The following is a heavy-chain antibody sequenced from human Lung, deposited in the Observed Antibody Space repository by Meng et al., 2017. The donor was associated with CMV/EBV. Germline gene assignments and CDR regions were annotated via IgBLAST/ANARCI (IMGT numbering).Heavy chain of an antibody. J-gene: IGHJ6*02. D-gene: IGHD2-21*01. CDR1: GFTFSSYA. V-gene: IGHV3-30-3*01. CDR3: ARGGGSNSILNYYYYARDV. CDR2: ISFDGNNK. Sequence: GESXKISXAAAGFTFSSYAMHWVRQAPGKGLEWVAVISFDGNNKYNADSVKGRFTISRDNSKNTLYLQMNSLRAEDTAVYYCARGGGSNSILNYYYYARDVWGQGTXVTVSS.